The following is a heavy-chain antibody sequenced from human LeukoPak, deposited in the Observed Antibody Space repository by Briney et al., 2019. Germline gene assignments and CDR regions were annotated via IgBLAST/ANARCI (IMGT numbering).Heavy chain of an antibody. V-gene: IGHV4-59*07. Sequence: SGPTLVNPSDTLSLTCTVSGGSISRYYRSWIRQPPGKGLEWIGYIYFSGSTNYNPSLKSRVTISVDTSKSQFSLKLSSVTAADTAVYYCARHRGPRRWFDPWGQGTLVTVSS. J-gene: IGHJ5*02. CDR1: GGSISRYY. CDR3: ARHRGPRRWFDP. CDR2: IYFSGST.